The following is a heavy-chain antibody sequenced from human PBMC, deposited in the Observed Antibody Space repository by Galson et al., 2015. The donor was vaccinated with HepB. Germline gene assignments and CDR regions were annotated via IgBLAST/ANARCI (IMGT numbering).Heavy chain of an antibody. J-gene: IGHJ6*03. D-gene: IGHD2-2*03. Sequence: SVKVSCKASGYTFTGYYMHWVRQAPGQGLEWMGWINPNSGGTNYAQKFQGRVTMTTDTSTSTAYMELRSLRSDDTAVYYCARVMDIVVVPAAPRGGYYYYMDVWGKGTTVTVSS. V-gene: IGHV1-2*02. CDR2: INPNSGGT. CDR3: ARVMDIVVVPAAPRGGYYYYMDV. CDR1: GYTFTGYY.